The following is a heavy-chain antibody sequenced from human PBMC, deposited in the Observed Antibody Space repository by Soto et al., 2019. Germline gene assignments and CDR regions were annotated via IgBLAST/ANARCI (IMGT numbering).Heavy chain of an antibody. J-gene: IGHJ2*01. CDR1: GGSFSGYY. CDR2: INHSGST. Sequence: QVHLQQWGAGLLKPSETLSLTCAVYGGSFSGYYWSWIRQPPGKGLEWIGEINHSGSTNFNPSLKSRVSISVETSTNQFALKLSSVTAADTAVYYCPTRLKTTVTTYWYFDLWGRGTLVTVSS. D-gene: IGHD4-17*01. V-gene: IGHV4-34*01. CDR3: PTRLKTTVTTYWYFDL.